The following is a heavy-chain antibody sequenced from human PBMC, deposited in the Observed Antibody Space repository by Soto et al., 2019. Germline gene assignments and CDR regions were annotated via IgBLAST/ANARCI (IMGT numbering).Heavy chain of an antibody. V-gene: IGHV4-59*01. CDR1: GGSISSYY. CDR2: IYYTGTT. CDR3: ARFIAAQTNWFDP. D-gene: IGHD6-6*01. J-gene: IGHJ5*02. Sequence: SETLSLTCTVSGGSISSYYWTWIRQPPGKGLEWIGYIYYTGTTNYNPSLKSRVTISVDTSKNQFSLKLTSVTAADTAMYYCARFIAAQTNWFDPWGQGTLVTVSS.